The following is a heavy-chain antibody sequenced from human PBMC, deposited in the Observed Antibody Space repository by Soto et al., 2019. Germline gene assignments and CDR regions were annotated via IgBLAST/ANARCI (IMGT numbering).Heavy chain of an antibody. D-gene: IGHD1-26*01. CDR3: AREEGAPPTYYYYGVYV. J-gene: IGHJ6*02. Sequence: QVQLQQSGPGLVKPSQTLSLTCAISGDSVSSNSAAWNWIRQSPSRGLEWLGRTFYRSKWYNDCALSVKGRITINPDTSKNQFSLQLKSVTPEDTAVYYCAREEGAPPTYYYYGVYVWGQGTTVSVSS. CDR1: GDSVSSNSAA. CDR2: TFYRSKWYN. V-gene: IGHV6-1*01.